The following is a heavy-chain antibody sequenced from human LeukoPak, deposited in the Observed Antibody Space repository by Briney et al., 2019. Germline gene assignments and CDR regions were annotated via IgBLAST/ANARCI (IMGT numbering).Heavy chain of an antibody. J-gene: IGHJ4*02. V-gene: IGHV3-53*01. CDR3: AARDCSTTSCYGGLFDY. CDR2: LYSGGRT. D-gene: IGHD2-2*01. CDR1: GLSVSSNY. Sequence: PGGSLRLSCAPSGLSVSSNYINAVPPAPRKRLWCVSLLYSGGRTYYADSVKGRFTISRDSSKNTVYLQMNSLRAEDTAVYYCAARDCSTTSCYGGLFDYWGQGTLVTVSS.